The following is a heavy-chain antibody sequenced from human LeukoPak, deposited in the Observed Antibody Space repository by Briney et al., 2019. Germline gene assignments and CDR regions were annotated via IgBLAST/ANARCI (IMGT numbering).Heavy chain of an antibody. CDR3: AKASAMIVVVSKHFDY. V-gene: IGHV3-23*01. J-gene: IGHJ4*02. CDR1: GFTFSSYA. D-gene: IGHD3-22*01. Sequence: GGSLRLSCAASGFTFSSYAMSWVRQAPGKGLEWVSAISGSGGSTYYADSVKGRFTISRDNSKNTLYPQMNSLRAEDTAVYYCAKASAMIVVVSKHFDYWGQGTLVTVSS. CDR2: ISGSGGST.